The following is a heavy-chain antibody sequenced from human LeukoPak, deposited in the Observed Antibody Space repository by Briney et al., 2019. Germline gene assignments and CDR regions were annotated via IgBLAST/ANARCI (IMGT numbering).Heavy chain of an antibody. Sequence: PSETLSLTCTVSGYSISSGSYWGWIRQPPGKGLEWIGTIYHSGTTYYNPSLKSRVTMSVDTSKNQFSLNLSSVTAADTAVYYCASGLVVPAATYYMDVWGKGTTVTVSS. D-gene: IGHD2-2*01. CDR2: IYHSGTT. J-gene: IGHJ6*03. V-gene: IGHV4-38-2*02. CDR1: GYSISSGSY. CDR3: ASGLVVPAATYYMDV.